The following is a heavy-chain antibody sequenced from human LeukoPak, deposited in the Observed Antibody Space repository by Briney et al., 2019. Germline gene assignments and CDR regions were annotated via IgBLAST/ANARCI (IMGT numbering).Heavy chain of an antibody. Sequence: SETLSLTCTVSGGSISSYYWSWIRQPPGEGLEWIGYIYSSGSTNYNPSLKSRVIISVDTSKNQFSLKLTSMTAADTAVYYCARGDHYYYTMDVWGKGTTVTVSS. CDR1: GGSISSYY. V-gene: IGHV4-59*01. CDR2: IYSSGST. D-gene: IGHD2-21*02. J-gene: IGHJ6*04. CDR3: ARGDHYYYTMDV.